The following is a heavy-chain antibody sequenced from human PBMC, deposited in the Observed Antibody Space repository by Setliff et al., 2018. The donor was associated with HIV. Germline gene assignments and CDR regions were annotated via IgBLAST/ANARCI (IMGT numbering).Heavy chain of an antibody. CDR2: IIPIFGTP. J-gene: IGHJ6*04. D-gene: IGHD2-15*01. CDR3: ARDSRDIVVVIAPEPEPYYYYGMDV. V-gene: IGHV1-69*13. CDR1: GDTFNSHA. Sequence: RASVKVSCKASGDTFNSHAISWVRQAPGQGLEWMGGIIPIFGTPNYAQKFKGRLTITADESTSTVYMGLSSLRSEDTAVYYCARDSRDIVVVIAPEPEPYYYYGMDVWGEGTTVTVSS.